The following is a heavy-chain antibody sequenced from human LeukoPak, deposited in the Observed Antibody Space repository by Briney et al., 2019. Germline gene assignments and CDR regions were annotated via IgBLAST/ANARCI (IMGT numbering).Heavy chain of an antibody. CDR1: GFTFSSNY. Sequence: GGSLRLSCAASGFTFSSNYMSWVRQAPGKGLEWVSVIYAGGSTHYADSVEGRFTISRDNSKNTLYLQMNSLTAEDTAVYYCARAVVGTSCYGYWGQGTLVTVSS. V-gene: IGHV3-66*01. CDR3: ARAVVGTSCYGY. CDR2: IYAGGST. D-gene: IGHD2-2*01. J-gene: IGHJ4*02.